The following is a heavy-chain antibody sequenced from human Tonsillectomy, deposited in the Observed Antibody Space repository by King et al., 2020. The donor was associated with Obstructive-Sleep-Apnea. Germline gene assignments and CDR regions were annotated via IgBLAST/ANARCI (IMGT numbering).Heavy chain of an antibody. Sequence: VQLQQWGAGLLKPSETLSLTCAVYDGSFSDYYWSWIRQPPGKGLEWIGEINHSGSTNYNPSLKSRVTISVDMSKNQFSLKLTSVTAAETAVYYCARGSGAADVNWFDPWGQGALVTVSS. J-gene: IGHJ5*02. CDR3: ARGSGAADVNWFDP. D-gene: IGHD6-13*01. CDR2: INHSGST. CDR1: DGSFSDYY. V-gene: IGHV4-34*01.